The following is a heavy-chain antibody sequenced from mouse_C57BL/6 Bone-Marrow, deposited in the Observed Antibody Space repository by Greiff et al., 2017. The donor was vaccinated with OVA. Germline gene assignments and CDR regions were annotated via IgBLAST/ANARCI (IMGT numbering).Heavy chain of an antibody. V-gene: IGHV1-82*01. J-gene: IGHJ2*01. CDR3: ARGNYGNGDY. D-gene: IGHD2-1*01. CDR2: IYPGDGDT. Sequence: ESGPELVKPGASVKISCKASGYAFSSSWMNWVKQRPGKGLEWIGRIYPGDGDTNYNGKFKGKATLTADKSSSTAYMQLSSLTSEDSAVYFCARGNYGNGDYWGQGTTLTVSS. CDR1: GYAFSSSW.